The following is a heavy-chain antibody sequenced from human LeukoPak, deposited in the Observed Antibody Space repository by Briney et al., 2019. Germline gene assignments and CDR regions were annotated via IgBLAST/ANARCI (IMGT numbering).Heavy chain of an antibody. CDR3: AKPRGIVVVPAAMPGSWFDP. CDR2: ISGSGGST. V-gene: IGHV3-23*01. CDR1: GFSVITNH. Sequence: GGSLRLSCAASGFSVITNHMTWVRQAPGKGLEWVSAISGSGGSTYYADSVKGRFTISRDNSKNTLYLQMNSLRAEDTAVYYCAKPRGIVVVPAAMPGSWFDPWGQGTLVTVSS. D-gene: IGHD2-2*01. J-gene: IGHJ5*02.